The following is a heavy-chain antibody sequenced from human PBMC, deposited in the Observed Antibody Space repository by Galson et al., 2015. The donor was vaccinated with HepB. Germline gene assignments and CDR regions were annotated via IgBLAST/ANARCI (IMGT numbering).Heavy chain of an antibody. D-gene: IGHD1-1*01. CDR1: GFTFSSYA. CDR2: ISYDGSNK. CDR3: ARYFAGFDY. Sequence: SLRLSCAASGFTFSSYAMHWVRQAPGQGLEWVAVISYDGSNKYYADSVKGRFTISRDNSKNTLYLQMNSLRAEDTAVYYCARYFAGFDYWGQGTLVTVSS. V-gene: IGHV3-30*04. J-gene: IGHJ4*02.